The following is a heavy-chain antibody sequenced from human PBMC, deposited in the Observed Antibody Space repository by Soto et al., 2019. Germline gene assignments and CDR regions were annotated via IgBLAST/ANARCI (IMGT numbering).Heavy chain of an antibody. CDR2: IYPGDSDT. CDR1: GDSFTIYW. CDR3: VIDGATGASSAFDI. V-gene: IGHV5-51*01. D-gene: IGHD1-26*01. Sequence: GESLKISYKGSGDSFTIYWIGWVRQMPGKGLEWMGIIYPGDSDTRYSPSFQGQVTISADKSISTAYLQWGSLKASDTDMYYCVIDGATGASSAFDIWGQGIVVTVS. J-gene: IGHJ3*02.